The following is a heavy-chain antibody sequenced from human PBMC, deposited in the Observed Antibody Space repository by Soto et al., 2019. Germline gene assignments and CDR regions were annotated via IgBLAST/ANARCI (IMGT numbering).Heavy chain of an antibody. CDR3: ARVDSSGSYFDY. D-gene: IGHD3-22*01. CDR2: IYYTGST. Sequence: SSETLSLTCTVSGGSISSYYWSWIRQPPGKGLEWIAYIYYTGSTNYNPSLKSRVTLSADTSKNQFSLKLISVTAADTAMYYCARVDSSGSYFDYWGQGTLVTVS. CDR1: GGSISSYY. J-gene: IGHJ4*02. V-gene: IGHV4-59*01.